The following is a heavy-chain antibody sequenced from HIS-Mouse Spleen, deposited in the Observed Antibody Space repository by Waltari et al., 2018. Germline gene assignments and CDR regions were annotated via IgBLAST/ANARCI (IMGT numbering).Heavy chain of an antibody. Sequence: QLQLQESGPGLVKPSETLSLTCTVSGGSISSSRYYWGWIRQPPGKGLEGIGSIYYSGSTYYNPSLKSRVTISVDTSKNQFSLKLSSVTAADTAVYYCARGGDLVQWGQGTLVTVSS. CDR1: GGSISSSRYY. CDR2: IYYSGST. D-gene: IGHD7-27*01. J-gene: IGHJ4*02. CDR3: ARGGDLVQ. V-gene: IGHV4-39*07.